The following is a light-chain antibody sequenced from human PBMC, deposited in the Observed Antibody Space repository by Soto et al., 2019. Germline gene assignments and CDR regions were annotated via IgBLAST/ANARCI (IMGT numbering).Light chain of an antibody. CDR1: SSDVGGYIY. CDR3: SSYTSGTTPLV. V-gene: IGLV2-14*01. Sequence: QSVLTQPASVSGSPGQSITISCTGTSSDVGGYIYVSWYQQHPGKAPKLMIYQVNNRPSGVSNRFSGSKSGNTASLTISALQAEDEADYYCSSYTSGTTPLVFGTGTKLTVL. CDR2: QVN. J-gene: IGLJ1*01.